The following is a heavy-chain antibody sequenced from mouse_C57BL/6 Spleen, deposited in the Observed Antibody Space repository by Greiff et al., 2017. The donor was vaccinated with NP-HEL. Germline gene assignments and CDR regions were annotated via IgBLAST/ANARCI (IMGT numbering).Heavy chain of an antibody. Sequence: DVKLVESEGGLVQPGSSMKLSCTASGFTFSDYYMAWVRQVPEKGLEWVANINYDGSSTYYLDSLKSRFIISRDNAKNILYLQMSSLKSEDTATYYCARLNWALVYWGQGTTLTVSS. CDR2: INYDGSST. CDR3: ARLNWALVY. D-gene: IGHD4-1*02. CDR1: GFTFSDYY. J-gene: IGHJ2*01. V-gene: IGHV5-16*01.